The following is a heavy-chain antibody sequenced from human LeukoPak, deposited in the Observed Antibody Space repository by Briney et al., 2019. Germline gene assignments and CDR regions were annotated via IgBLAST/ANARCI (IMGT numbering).Heavy chain of an antibody. J-gene: IGHJ4*02. CDR3: ARAGGQLLYDY. V-gene: IGHV3-7*01. CDR2: IKQGGSEK. CDR1: GFTFSSYW. D-gene: IGHD2-2*01. Sequence: PGRSLRLSCAASGFTFSSYWMSWVRQAPGKGLEWVANIKQGGSEKYYVDSVKGRFTISRDNAKNSLYLQMNSLRAEDTAVYYCARAGGQLLYDYWGQGTLVTVSS.